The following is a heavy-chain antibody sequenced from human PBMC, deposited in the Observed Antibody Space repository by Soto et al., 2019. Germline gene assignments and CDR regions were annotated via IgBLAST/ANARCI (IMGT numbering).Heavy chain of an antibody. V-gene: IGHV1-3*01. CDR1: GYTFTSYA. D-gene: IGHD2-15*01. CDR3: ARGYCSGGSRLGP. CDR2: INAGNGNT. J-gene: IGHJ5*02. Sequence: ASVKVSCKASGYTFTSYAMHWVRQAPGQRLEWMGWINAGNGNTKYSQKFQGRVTITRDTSASTAYMELSSLRSEDTAVYYCARGYCSGGSRLGPWGQGTLVTVSS.